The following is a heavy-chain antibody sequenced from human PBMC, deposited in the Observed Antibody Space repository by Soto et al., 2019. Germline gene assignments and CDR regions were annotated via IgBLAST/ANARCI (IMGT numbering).Heavy chain of an antibody. Sequence: GASVKVSCKASGYSFTSLHFNWVRQATGQGLEWIGWMNPHSGDTGFAQRFQGRVTMTRNTSINTAYMELSSLRSEDTAVYYCARLGDSGYDRDRYYYYYYGMDVWGQGTTVTVSS. CDR1: GYSFTSLH. V-gene: IGHV1-8*01. J-gene: IGHJ6*02. CDR3: ARLGDSGYDRDRYYYYYYGMDV. CDR2: MNPHSGDT. D-gene: IGHD5-12*01.